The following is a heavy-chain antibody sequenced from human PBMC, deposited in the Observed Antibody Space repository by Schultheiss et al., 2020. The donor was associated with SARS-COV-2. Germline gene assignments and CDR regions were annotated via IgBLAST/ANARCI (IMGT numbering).Heavy chain of an antibody. Sequence: GGSLRLSCAASGFTFSSYAMHWVRQAPGKGLEWVAVIYSGGSTYYADSVKGRFTISRDNSKNTLYLQMNSLRAEDTAVYYCASHSTIFGVVPYYYYGMDVWGQGTTVTVSS. CDR2: IYSGGST. D-gene: IGHD3-3*01. J-gene: IGHJ6*02. CDR1: GFTFSSYA. CDR3: ASHSTIFGVVPYYYYGMDV. V-gene: IGHV3-66*04.